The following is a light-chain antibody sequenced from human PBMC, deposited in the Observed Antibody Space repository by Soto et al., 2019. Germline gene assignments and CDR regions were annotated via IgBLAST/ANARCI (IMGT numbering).Light chain of an antibody. CDR1: QRVTSSY. J-gene: IGKJ1*01. Sequence: ILFTKCPGTLSLSPGESPTLPCRASQRVTSSYVAWYQQKPGKAPRLLIHGASTRDTGIPDRFSGSGSGTDFTLTISRLETEDFSVYYCQQYGSIPWTFGQGTKVDIK. CDR3: QQYGSIPWT. V-gene: IGKV3-20*01. CDR2: GAS.